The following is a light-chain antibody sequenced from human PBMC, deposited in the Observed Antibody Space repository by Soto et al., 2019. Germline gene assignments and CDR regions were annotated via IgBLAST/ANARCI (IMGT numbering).Light chain of an antibody. CDR1: QSIHTW. CDR2: TAS. CDR3: QHGA. Sequence: DIQMTQSPSTLSASVGDKVTISCRASQSIHTWLAWYQQKPGKAPKLLLYTASDLQSGVPSRFSGSGSGTEFTLTNTSLQPDDFATYYCQHGAFGQGTRVEMK. V-gene: IGKV1-5*03. J-gene: IGKJ1*01.